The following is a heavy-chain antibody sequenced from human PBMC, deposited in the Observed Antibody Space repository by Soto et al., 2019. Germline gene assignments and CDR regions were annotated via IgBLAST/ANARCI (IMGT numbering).Heavy chain of an antibody. CDR3: AKYPRYFGDYRWFDP. Sequence: GGSLRLSCAASGFTFSSYAMSWVRQAPGKGLEWVSAISGSGGSTYYADSVKGRFTISRDNSKNTLYLQMNSLRAEDTAVYFCAKYPRYFGDYRWFDPWGQGTLVTVSS. V-gene: IGHV3-23*01. CDR1: GFTFSSYA. CDR2: ISGSGGST. J-gene: IGHJ5*02. D-gene: IGHD4-17*01.